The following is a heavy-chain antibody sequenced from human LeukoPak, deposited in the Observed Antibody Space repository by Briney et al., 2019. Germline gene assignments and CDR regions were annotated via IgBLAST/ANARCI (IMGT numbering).Heavy chain of an antibody. CDR3: AKAARITMVRGVLFRSDYFDY. CDR1: GFSLSSYA. CDR2: ISSTDAGT. J-gene: IGHJ4*02. V-gene: IGHV3-23*01. D-gene: IGHD3-10*01. Sequence: PGGSLRLSCAASGFSLSSYAMSWVRQAPGKGLEWVSAISSTDAGTYHADSVRGRFTISRDNSKNTLYLQMNSLRAEDTAVYYCAKAARITMVRGVLFRSDYFDYWGQGTLVTVSS.